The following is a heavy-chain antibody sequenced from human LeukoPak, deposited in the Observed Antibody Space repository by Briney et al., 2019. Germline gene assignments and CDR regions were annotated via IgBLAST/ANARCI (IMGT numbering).Heavy chain of an antibody. CDR3: ARDGERVGALYYFDY. Sequence: PSETLSLTCTVSGGSISSSSYYWGWIRQPPGKGLEWIGSIYYSGSTYYNPSLKSRVTISVDTSKNQFSLKLSSVTAADTAVYYCARDGERVGALYYFDYWGQGTLVTVSS. CDR2: IYYSGST. V-gene: IGHV4-39*07. J-gene: IGHJ4*02. D-gene: IGHD1-26*01. CDR1: GGSISSSSYY.